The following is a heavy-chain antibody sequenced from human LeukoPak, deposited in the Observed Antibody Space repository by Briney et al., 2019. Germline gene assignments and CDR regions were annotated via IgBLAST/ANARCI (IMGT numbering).Heavy chain of an antibody. J-gene: IGHJ6*02. Sequence: PGGSLRLSCSASGFTFSTYAMHWVRQAPGKGLEYVSAISTNGGSTYYADSLRGRFTISRDNSKNTLYLQMSSLRPEDTAVYYCVKGMEDYDILTGVLDVWGQGTTVTVSS. V-gene: IGHV3-64D*06. CDR2: ISTNGGST. D-gene: IGHD3-9*01. CDR3: VKGMEDYDILTGVLDV. CDR1: GFTFSTYA.